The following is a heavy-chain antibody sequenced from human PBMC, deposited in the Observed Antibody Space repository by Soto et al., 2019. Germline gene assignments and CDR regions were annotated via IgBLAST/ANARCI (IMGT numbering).Heavy chain of an antibody. CDR3: ARHGLCDCWSGYLPSLFDS. V-gene: IGHV3-21*01. CDR1: GFTFSSYS. D-gene: IGHD3-3*01. CDR2: ISSSSIYI. Sequence: WGSLRLSCAASGFTFSSYSMNWVRQAPGKGLEWVSSISSSSIYIYYAYSGKGRFTISRDNAKNSLYLQMNSLRAEDTAVYYCARHGLCDCWSGYLPSLFDSCGEGTMVTVYS. J-gene: IGHJ4*02.